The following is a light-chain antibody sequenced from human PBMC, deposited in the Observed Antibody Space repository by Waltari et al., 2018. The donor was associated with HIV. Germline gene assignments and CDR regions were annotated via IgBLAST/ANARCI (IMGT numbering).Light chain of an antibody. J-gene: IGLJ1*01. V-gene: IGLV3-19*01. Sequence: SSDLTQDPAVSVALGQTVRITCQGDSLRRYSANWYQQKPGQAHVVVMYGKDNRPSGIPDRFSGSSSGNTGSLTITGAQAEDEAVYYCDSRDTNDKHHVFGTGTKVTV. CDR3: DSRDTNDKHHV. CDR1: SLRRYS. CDR2: GKD.